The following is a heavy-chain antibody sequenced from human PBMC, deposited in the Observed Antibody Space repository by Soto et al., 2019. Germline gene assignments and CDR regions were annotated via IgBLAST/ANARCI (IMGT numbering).Heavy chain of an antibody. Sequence: SVKVSCKASGGTFSSYTISWVRQAPGQGLEWMGRIIPILGIANYAQKFQGRVTITADKSTSTAYMELSSLRSEDTAVYYCARDLFRSGPDAFDIWGQGTMVTVSS. V-gene: IGHV1-69*04. CDR3: ARDLFRSGPDAFDI. D-gene: IGHD3-10*01. CDR1: GGTFSSYT. J-gene: IGHJ3*02. CDR2: IIPILGIA.